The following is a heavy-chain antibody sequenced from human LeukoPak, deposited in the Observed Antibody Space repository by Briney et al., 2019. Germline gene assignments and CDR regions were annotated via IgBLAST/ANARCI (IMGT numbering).Heavy chain of an antibody. V-gene: IGHV3-48*04. CDR2: ISSSGSTI. CDR1: GFTFSSYS. J-gene: IGHJ5*02. Sequence: GGSLRLSCAASGFTFSSYSMNWVRQAPGKGLEWVSYISSSGSTIYYADSVKGRFTISRDNAKNSLYLQMNSLRAEDTAVYYCARYDYSNYDDWFDPWGQGTLVTVSS. D-gene: IGHD4-11*01. CDR3: ARYDYSNYDDWFDP.